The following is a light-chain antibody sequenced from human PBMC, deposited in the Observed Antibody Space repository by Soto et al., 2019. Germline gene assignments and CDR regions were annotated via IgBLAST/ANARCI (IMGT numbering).Light chain of an antibody. J-gene: IGKJ4*01. CDR2: GAS. V-gene: IGKV3-20*01. CDR3: QQYGSTPLT. Sequence: EIVLTQSPGTLSLSPGERATLSCRASQSVNNNYLAWYQQKPGQAPRLYIYGASTRATGIPDRFSGSGSGTDFTLTISRLEPEDFAVYYCQQYGSTPLTFGGGTKVEIE. CDR1: QSVNNNY.